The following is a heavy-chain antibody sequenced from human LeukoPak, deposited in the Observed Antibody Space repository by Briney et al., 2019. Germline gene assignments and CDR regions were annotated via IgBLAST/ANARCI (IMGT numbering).Heavy chain of an antibody. V-gene: IGHV3-23*01. D-gene: IGHD3-9*01. CDR3: ARNDILTGYYYDS. Sequence: GGSLRLSCAASGFTFSSFAMTWVRQAPGKGLEWVSAISGSSAYIYYADSVKGRFTISRDNSQNTVYLQMNSLRAEDTAIYYCARNDILTGYYYDSWGQGTLATVSS. CDR1: GFTFSSFA. CDR2: ISGSSAYI. J-gene: IGHJ4*02.